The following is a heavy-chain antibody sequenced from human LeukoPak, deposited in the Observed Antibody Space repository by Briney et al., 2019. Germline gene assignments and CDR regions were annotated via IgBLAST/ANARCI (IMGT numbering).Heavy chain of an antibody. CDR2: IWYDGSNK. Sequence: GGSLRLSCAASGFTFSSYGMHWVRQAPGKGLEWVAVIWYDGSNKYYADSVKGRFTISKDNSKNTLYLQMNSLRAEDTAVYYCARDRNGNYGRWGFDYWGQGTLVTVSS. V-gene: IGHV3-33*01. J-gene: IGHJ4*02. CDR3: ARDRNGNYGRWGFDY. D-gene: IGHD4-17*01. CDR1: GFTFSSYG.